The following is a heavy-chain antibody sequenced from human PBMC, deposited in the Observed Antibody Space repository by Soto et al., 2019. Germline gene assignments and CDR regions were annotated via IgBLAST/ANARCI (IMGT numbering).Heavy chain of an antibody. V-gene: IGHV1-8*01. D-gene: IGHD4-4*01. CDR3: ARSPSWETTVTPYYFDY. Sequence: QVQLVQSGAEVKKPGASVKVSCKASRYTFISYDINWVRQATGQGLEWMGWMNPKSANTGYAQNFQGRVTITRNTSISTAYMELSRLRSEDTAVYYCARSPSWETTVTPYYFDYWGQGTLVTVSS. J-gene: IGHJ4*02. CDR2: MNPKSANT. CDR1: RYTFISYD.